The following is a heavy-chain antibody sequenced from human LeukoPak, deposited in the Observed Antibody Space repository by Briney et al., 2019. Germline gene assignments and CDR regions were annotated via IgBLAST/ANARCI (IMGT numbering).Heavy chain of an antibody. CDR2: VSYDGSKK. CDR1: GFTFSSYV. CDR3: ARDIVAAASY. V-gene: IGHV3-30-3*01. Sequence: PGGSLRLSCAASGFTFSSYVILWVRQAPGKGLEWVAVVSYDGSKKYYADSVKGRFTISRDNSKNTLYLQMNSLRAEDTAVYYCARDIVAAASYWGQGTLVTVSS. D-gene: IGHD6-13*01. J-gene: IGHJ4*02.